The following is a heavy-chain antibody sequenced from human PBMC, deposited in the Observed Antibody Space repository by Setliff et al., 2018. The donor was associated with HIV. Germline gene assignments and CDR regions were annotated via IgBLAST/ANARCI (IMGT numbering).Heavy chain of an antibody. J-gene: IGHJ4*02. D-gene: IGHD5-12*01. Sequence: PGGSLRLSCTTSGFTLSSHWMHWVRQAPGKGLVWVSRINRDGSFTNYADSVKGRFTISRDNAKNTLYLQMNSLRVEDTAVYYCARDHGGYNSKNTLFLQMNSLRPEDTAVFYCARLRLFSSALDYWGQGTLVTVS. CDR1: GFTLSSHW. V-gene: IGHV3-74*01. CDR2: INRDGSFT. CDR3: ARDHGGYNSKNTLFLQMNSLRPEDTAVFYCARLRLFSSALDY.